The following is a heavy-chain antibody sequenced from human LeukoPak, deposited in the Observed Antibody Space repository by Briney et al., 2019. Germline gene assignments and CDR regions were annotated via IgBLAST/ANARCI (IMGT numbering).Heavy chain of an antibody. Sequence: GESLKISCKGSGYSFTSYWIGRVRQMPGKGLEWMGIIYPGDSDTRYSPSFQGQVTISADKSISTAYLQWSNLKASDTAMYYCARHNIAAAGTGYYYYGMDVWGQGTTVTVSS. D-gene: IGHD6-13*01. CDR1: GYSFTSYW. CDR3: ARHNIAAAGTGYYYYGMDV. CDR2: IYPGDSDT. J-gene: IGHJ6*02. V-gene: IGHV5-51*01.